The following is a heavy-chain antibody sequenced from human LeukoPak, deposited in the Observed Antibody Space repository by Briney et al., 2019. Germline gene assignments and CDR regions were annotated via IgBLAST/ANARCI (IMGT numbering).Heavy chain of an antibody. CDR1: GGSISSGSYY. V-gene: IGHV4-61*02. J-gene: IGHJ4*02. D-gene: IGHD3-10*01. CDR3: ARKRGGPTMVRGVIPPGSIDY. CDR2: IYTSGST. Sequence: SETLSLTCTVSGGSISSGSYYWSWIRQPAGKRLEWIGRIYTSGSTNYNPSLKSRVTVSVDTSKNQFSLKLNSVTAADTAVYYCARKRGGPTMVRGVIPPGSIDYWGQGTLVTVSS.